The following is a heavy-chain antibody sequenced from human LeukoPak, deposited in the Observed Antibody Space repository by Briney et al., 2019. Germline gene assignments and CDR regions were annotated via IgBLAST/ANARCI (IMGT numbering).Heavy chain of an antibody. V-gene: IGHV3-7*01. J-gene: IGHJ4*02. CDR3: ARDRVPTYYDFWSGYGY. CDR2: IKQDGSEK. CDR1: GFTFSSYE. Sequence: GGSLRLSCAASGFTFSSYEMNWVRQAPGKGLEWVTNIKQDGSEKYYVDSVKGRFTISRDNAKNSLYLQMNSLRAEDTAVYYCARDRVPTYYDFWSGYGYWGQGTLVTVSS. D-gene: IGHD3-3*01.